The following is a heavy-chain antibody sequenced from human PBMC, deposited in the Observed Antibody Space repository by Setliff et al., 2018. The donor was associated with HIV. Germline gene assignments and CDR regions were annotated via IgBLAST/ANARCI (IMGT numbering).Heavy chain of an antibody. V-gene: IGHV3-48*01. CDR2: IKTDGGTT. CDR1: GFTFKTYS. Sequence: PGGSLRLSCVGSGFTFKTYSMNWVRQAPGKGLEWLSYIKTDGGTTYDADSVEGRFTISRDNAKNSLYLQMDNLTVDDTAVYFCARGRCSDAACFFYYWGQGTLVTVSS. J-gene: IGHJ4*02. D-gene: IGHD3-16*01. CDR3: ARGRCSDAACFFYY.